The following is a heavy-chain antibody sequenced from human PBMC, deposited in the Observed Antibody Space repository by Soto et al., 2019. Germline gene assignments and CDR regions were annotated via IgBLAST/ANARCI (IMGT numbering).Heavy chain of an antibody. V-gene: IGHV3-30*18. J-gene: IGHJ4*02. CDR3: AKGSKLPYYFDY. Sequence: GGSLRLSCAASGFTFTNYGMHWVRQAPGKGLEWVAVISYDGSNTYYADSVKGRSTISRDISKNTLYLQMNSLRAEDTAVYYCAKGSKLPYYFDYWGQGTLVTVSS. D-gene: IGHD3-10*01. CDR2: ISYDGSNT. CDR1: GFTFTNYG.